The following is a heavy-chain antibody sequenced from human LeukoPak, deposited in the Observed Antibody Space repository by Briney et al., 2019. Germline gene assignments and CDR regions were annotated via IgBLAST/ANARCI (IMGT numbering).Heavy chain of an antibody. V-gene: IGHV4-30-2*01. Sequence: SETLSLTCAVSGDSLSSDSYYWIWIRQAPGKGPEWIGNIYRGRTRFNPSLTRRVTISLDMSKNQVSLNLTSVTAADTARYYCAREGEYGDSYYWGQGIMVIVSA. D-gene: IGHD4-17*01. CDR1: GDSLSSDSYY. CDR2: IYRGRT. J-gene: IGHJ4*02. CDR3: AREGEYGDSYY.